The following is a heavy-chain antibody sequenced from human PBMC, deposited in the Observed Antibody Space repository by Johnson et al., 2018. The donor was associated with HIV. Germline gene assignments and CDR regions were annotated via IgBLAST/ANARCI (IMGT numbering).Heavy chain of an antibody. CDR3: ARRCSSSSCSHGAFDI. D-gene: IGHD2-2*01. CDR2: INSDGSST. CDR1: GFTFSTNW. V-gene: IGHV3-74*01. J-gene: IGHJ3*02. Sequence: VQLVESGGDLVQPGGYLRLSCVGSGFTFSTNWMHWVCQAPGKGLVWVSRINSDGSSTAYADSVTGRFTISSDGSKNTLFLQMNSLRTEDPALYYCARRCSSSSCSHGAFDIWVQGTVVTVSS.